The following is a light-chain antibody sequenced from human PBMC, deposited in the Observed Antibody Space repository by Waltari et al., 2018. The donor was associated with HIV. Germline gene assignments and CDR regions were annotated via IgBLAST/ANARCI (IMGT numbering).Light chain of an antibody. V-gene: IGLV3-21*02. CDR1: NIGIKV. CDR2: DDS. CDR3: QVWDTTTNLLYV. Sequence: SSVLTQPPSVSVAPGQTARITCGTNNIGIKVVHWYQQKPGQAPVLVVYDDSDRPSGIPERFSGSNSGTTATLTISRVEAGDEADYYCQVWDTTTNLLYVFGTGTKVTVL. J-gene: IGLJ1*01.